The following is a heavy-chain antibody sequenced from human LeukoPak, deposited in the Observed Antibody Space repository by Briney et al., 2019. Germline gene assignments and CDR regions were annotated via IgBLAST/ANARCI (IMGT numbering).Heavy chain of an antibody. CDR2: IKQDGSEK. CDR3: ARALYSGAWYGHDY. J-gene: IGHJ4*02. Sequence: PGGSLRLSCAASGFTFSSYWMSWVRQAPGKGLEWVATIKQDGSEKYYVDSVKGRFTISRDNAKSSLYLQMNALRAEDTAVYFCARALYSGAWYGHDYWGQGTLVTVSS. CDR1: GFTFSSYW. V-gene: IGHV3-7*01. D-gene: IGHD6-19*01.